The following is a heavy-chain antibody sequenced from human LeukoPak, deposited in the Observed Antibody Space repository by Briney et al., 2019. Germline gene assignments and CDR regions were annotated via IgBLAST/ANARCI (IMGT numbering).Heavy chain of an antibody. D-gene: IGHD6-13*01. CDR2: ISDSGGST. CDR3: AKFGRTTGYSSSWYMDV. V-gene: IGHV3-23*01. J-gene: IGHJ6*03. Sequence: PGGSLRLSCAASRFTFGSYGMSWVRQAPGKGLEWVSSISDSGGSTYYADSVKGRFTISRDNSKNTLYLQMSSLRAEDTAVYYCAKFGRTTGYSSSWYMDVWGKGTTVTVSS. CDR1: RFTFGSYG.